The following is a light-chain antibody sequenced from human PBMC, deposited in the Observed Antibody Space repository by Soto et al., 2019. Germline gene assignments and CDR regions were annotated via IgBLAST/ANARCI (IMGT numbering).Light chain of an antibody. CDR3: LQHKTYPRT. J-gene: IGKJ1*01. Sequence: DIQMPQSPSTLSGSVGDRFTITCRASQAIRNDLGWYQQKPAKAPKRLTYAASSLESGVPSRFSGSGSGTEFTLTISSLQPEDSATYYCLQHKTYPRTFGQGTKVDIK. CDR2: AAS. V-gene: IGKV1-17*01. CDR1: QAIRND.